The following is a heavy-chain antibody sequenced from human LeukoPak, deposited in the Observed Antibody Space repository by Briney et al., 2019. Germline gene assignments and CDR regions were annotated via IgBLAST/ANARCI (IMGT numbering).Heavy chain of an antibody. V-gene: IGHV4-59*08. Sequence: PSETLSLTCTASGGSISSYYWSWIRQPPGKGLEWIGYIYYSGSTNYNPSLKSRVTISVDTSKNQFSLKLSSVTAADTAVYYCARSRSPRIVATTPGYFDYWGQGTLVTVSS. J-gene: IGHJ4*02. CDR2: IYYSGST. CDR3: ARSRSPRIVATTPGYFDY. D-gene: IGHD5-12*01. CDR1: GGSISSYY.